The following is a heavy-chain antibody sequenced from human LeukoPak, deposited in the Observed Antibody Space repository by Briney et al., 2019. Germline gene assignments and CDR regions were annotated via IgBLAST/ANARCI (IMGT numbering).Heavy chain of an antibody. V-gene: IGHV3-30-3*01. CDR1: GFTFSSYA. CDR3: ARVSRKGYCNSTNCYFDY. D-gene: IGHD2-2*01. Sequence: PGRSLRLSCAASGFTFSSYAMHWVRQAPGKGLEWVAVISYDGSNKYYADSVKGRFTISRDNSKNTLYLQMNSLRAEDTAVYYCARVSRKGYCNSTNCYFDYWGQGTLVTVSS. CDR2: ISYDGSNK. J-gene: IGHJ4*02.